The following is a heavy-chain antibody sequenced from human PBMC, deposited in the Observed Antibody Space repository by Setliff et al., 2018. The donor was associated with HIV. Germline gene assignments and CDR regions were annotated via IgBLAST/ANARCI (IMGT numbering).Heavy chain of an antibody. V-gene: IGHV3-53*01. CDR2: ISIGGST. CDR3: VREERAADSGSYYSSRWFDR. J-gene: IGHJ5*02. D-gene: IGHD1-26*01. CDR1: GFTFNTYA. Sequence: PGGSLRLSCAASGFTFNTYAMAWVRQAPGKGLEWVSVISIGGSTYYADSVKGRFTISRDNSKNTLDLQMSSLEAEDTAVYYCVREERAADSGSYYSSRWFDRWGQGTLVTVSS.